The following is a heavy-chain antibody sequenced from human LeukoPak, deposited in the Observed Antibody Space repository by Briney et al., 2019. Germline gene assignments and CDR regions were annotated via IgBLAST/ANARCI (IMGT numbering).Heavy chain of an antibody. D-gene: IGHD4-17*01. CDR2: LWYDGSNK. CDR1: GFTFSSYG. V-gene: IGHV3-33*06. Sequence: GRSLRLSCAAAGFTFSSYGMHWVRQAPGKGLESVSVLWYDGSNKYYADSVKGRFTISRDNSKNTLYLQMNSLRAEDTAVYYCAKDYGDYVAEYFQHWGQGTLVTVSS. CDR3: AKDYGDYVAEYFQH. J-gene: IGHJ1*01.